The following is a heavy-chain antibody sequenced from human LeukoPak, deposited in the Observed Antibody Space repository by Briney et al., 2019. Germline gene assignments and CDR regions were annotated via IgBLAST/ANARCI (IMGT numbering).Heavy chain of an antibody. D-gene: IGHD6-13*01. CDR2: IWYDGSNK. J-gene: IGHJ4*02. V-gene: IGHV3-33*01. Sequence: GGSLRLSCAASGFIFSSYGMHWVRQAPGKGLEWVAVIWYDGSNKYYADSVKGRFTISRDNSKNTLYLQMNSLRAEDTAVYYCARDRGSWSFFDYWGQGTLVTVSS. CDR3: ARDRGSWSFFDY. CDR1: GFIFSSYG.